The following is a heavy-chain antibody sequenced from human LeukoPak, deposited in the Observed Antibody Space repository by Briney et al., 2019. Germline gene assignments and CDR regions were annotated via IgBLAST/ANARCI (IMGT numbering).Heavy chain of an antibody. D-gene: IGHD3-10*01. CDR3: ARSLYYYGSGSYGWFDP. CDR1: GGTFSSYA. J-gene: IGHJ5*02. V-gene: IGHV1-69*06. Sequence: SVKVSCKASGGTFSSYAISWVRQAPGQGLEWMGGIIPIFGTANYAQKFQGRVTITADKSTSTAYMELSSLRSEDTAVYYCARSLYYYGSGSYGWFDPWGQGTLVTVSS. CDR2: IIPIFGTA.